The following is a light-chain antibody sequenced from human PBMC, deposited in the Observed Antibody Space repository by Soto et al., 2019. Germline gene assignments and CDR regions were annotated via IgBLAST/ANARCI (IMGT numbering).Light chain of an antibody. CDR2: KAS. J-gene: IGKJ1*01. V-gene: IGKV1-5*03. CDR1: RSIINW. Sequence: DIQLTQSPSTLSASVGDRVTITCRASRSIINWLAWYQQKSGKGPKLLIYKASNLQTGVPSRFSGSGYGTEFTRTISSLQPDDVATYDCQQYSDHWTFGQGTNVDIK. CDR3: QQYSDHWT.